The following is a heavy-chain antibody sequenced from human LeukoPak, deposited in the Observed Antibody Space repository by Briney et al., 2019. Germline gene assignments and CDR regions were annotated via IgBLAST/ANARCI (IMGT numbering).Heavy chain of an antibody. Sequence: SETLSLTCTVSGRSISTYFWNWIRQPPGKGLEWIGYIYYNGSTNYNPSLKSRVTISVDTSKNRFALRLSSVTAADTAVYYCARHSTGDYSNPHFDYWGQGTLVTVSS. CDR3: ARHSTGDYSNPHFDY. CDR2: IYYNGST. D-gene: IGHD4-11*01. V-gene: IGHV4-59*01. J-gene: IGHJ4*02. CDR1: GRSISTYF.